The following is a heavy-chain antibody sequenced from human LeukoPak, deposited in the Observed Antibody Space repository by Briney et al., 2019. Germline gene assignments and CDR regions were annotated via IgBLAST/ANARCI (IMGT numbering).Heavy chain of an antibody. Sequence: GGSLRLSCAASGFTFSSYAMTWVRQAPGKGLEWVSDINTSGGNTDYADPVKGRFTISRDKSKNTLYLQMNSQRAEDTAVYYCAKGSGWYVWGQGTLVTVSS. J-gene: IGHJ4*02. CDR2: INTSGGNT. D-gene: IGHD6-19*01. V-gene: IGHV3-23*01. CDR3: AKGSGWYV. CDR1: GFTFSSYA.